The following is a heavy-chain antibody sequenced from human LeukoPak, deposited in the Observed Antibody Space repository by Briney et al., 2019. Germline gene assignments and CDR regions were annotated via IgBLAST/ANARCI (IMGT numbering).Heavy chain of an antibody. Sequence: GGSLRLSCAASGFTFSSYAMSWVRQAPGKGLEWVANIKEDGSEKYYVDSVKGRFTISRDNAKNSLYLQMNSLRAEDTAVYYSARVHMVARPGWYYYYMDVWGKGTTVTVSS. CDR3: ARVHMVARPGWYYYYMDV. CDR1: GFTFSSYA. CDR2: IKEDGSEK. J-gene: IGHJ6*03. V-gene: IGHV3-7*01. D-gene: IGHD2-15*01.